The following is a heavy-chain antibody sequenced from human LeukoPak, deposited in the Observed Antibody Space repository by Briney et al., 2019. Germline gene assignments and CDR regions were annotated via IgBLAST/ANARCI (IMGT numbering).Heavy chain of an antibody. V-gene: IGHV1-2*02. Sequence: ASVKVSCKTSEHTFTDYYMHWVRQAPGQGLEWIGWINPNSGDTNYAQNFQGRVTLTRDTSISTAYMELRSLTSDDTALYYCANRRDGYNFALYYWGQGTLVTVSS. CDR3: ANRRDGYNFALYY. J-gene: IGHJ4*02. D-gene: IGHD5-24*01. CDR1: EHTFTDYY. CDR2: INPNSGDT.